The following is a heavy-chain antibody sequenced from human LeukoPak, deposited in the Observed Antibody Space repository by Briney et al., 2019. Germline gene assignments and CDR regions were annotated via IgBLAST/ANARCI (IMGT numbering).Heavy chain of an antibody. CDR2: ISYDGSNK. Sequence: GGSLRHSCAASGFTFSSYAMHWVRQAPGKGLEGVAVISYDGSNKYYADSVKGRFTVSRDNSKNTLYLQMNSLRAEDTAVYYCARAPYGRPPDYWGQGTLVTVPS. CDR3: ARAPYGRPPDY. V-gene: IGHV3-30*04. CDR1: GFTFSSYA. J-gene: IGHJ4*02. D-gene: IGHD4-17*01.